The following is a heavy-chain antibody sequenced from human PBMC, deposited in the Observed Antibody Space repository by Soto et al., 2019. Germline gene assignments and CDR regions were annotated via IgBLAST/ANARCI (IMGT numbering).Heavy chain of an antibody. CDR1: GYSFTSYW. J-gene: IGHJ6*03. D-gene: IGHD2-15*01. Sequence: PGESLKISCKGSGYSFTSYWIGWVRQMPGKGLEWMGIIYPGDSDTRYSPSFQGQVTISADKSISTAYLQWSSLKASDTAMYYCARHNVKKSSQWGSYYYYYYYMDVWGKGTTVTVSS. CDR2: IYPGDSDT. V-gene: IGHV5-51*01. CDR3: ARHNVKKSSQWGSYYYYYYYMDV.